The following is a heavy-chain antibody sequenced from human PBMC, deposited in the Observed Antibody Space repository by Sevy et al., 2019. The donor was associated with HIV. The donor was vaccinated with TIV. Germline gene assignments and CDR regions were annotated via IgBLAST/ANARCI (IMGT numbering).Heavy chain of an antibody. Sequence: SETLSLTCTVSGASISSSGYYWGRIRQPPGKGLEWIASINYSGITFYNPSLKSRITISADTSKNQFSLDLNSVTAADTAIYYCAGPILTYNNGWSYYDYWGQGTVVTVSS. CDR2: INYSGIT. D-gene: IGHD6-19*01. CDR1: GASISSSGYY. V-gene: IGHV4-39*01. CDR3: AGPILTYNNGWSYYDY. J-gene: IGHJ4*02.